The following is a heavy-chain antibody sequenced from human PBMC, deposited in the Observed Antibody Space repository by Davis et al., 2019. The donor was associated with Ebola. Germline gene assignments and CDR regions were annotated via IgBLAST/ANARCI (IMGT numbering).Heavy chain of an antibody. CDR1: AGTFSSYA. Sequence: SVQVSCKASAGTFSSYAISWVRQAPGQGLEWMGRIIPILGIANYEQKFQGRVTITADKSTSTAYMELSSLRSEDTAVYYCARESYPYYYYGMDVWGQGTTVTVSS. J-gene: IGHJ6*02. V-gene: IGHV1-69*04. CDR3: ARESYPYYYYGMDV. CDR2: IIPILGIA. D-gene: IGHD2-2*01.